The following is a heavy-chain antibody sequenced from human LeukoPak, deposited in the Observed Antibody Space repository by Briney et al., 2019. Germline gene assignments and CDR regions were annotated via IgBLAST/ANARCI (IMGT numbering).Heavy chain of an antibody. Sequence: KPGESLKISCKGSGYTFTSYWIGWVRQMPGKGLEWMGIIFPGDSDTKYSPSFQGQVTISADKSISTAYLQWNSLKASDTAMYYCARQGYIRSPPDPWGQGTLVTVSS. CDR3: ARQGYIRSPPDP. CDR2: IFPGDSDT. V-gene: IGHV5-51*01. D-gene: IGHD1-26*01. CDR1: GYTFTSYW. J-gene: IGHJ5*02.